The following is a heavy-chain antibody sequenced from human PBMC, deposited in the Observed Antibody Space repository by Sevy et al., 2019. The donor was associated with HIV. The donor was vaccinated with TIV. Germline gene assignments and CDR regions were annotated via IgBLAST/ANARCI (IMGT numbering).Heavy chain of an antibody. J-gene: IGHJ6*02. CDR2: ISGSGGST. CDR3: ASPSKYYDILTGYYAGYYYGMDV. D-gene: IGHD3-9*01. V-gene: IGHV3-23*01. CDR1: GFTFSSYA. Sequence: GGSLRLSCAASGFTFSSYAMSWVRQAPGKGLEWVSAISGSGGSTYYADSVKGRFTISRDNSKNTLYLQMNSLRAEDTAVYYCASPSKYYDILTGYYAGYYYGMDVWGQGTTVTVSS.